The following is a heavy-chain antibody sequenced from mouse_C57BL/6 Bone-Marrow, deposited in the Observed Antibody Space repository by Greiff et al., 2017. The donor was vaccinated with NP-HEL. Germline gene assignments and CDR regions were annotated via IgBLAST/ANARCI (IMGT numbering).Heavy chain of an antibody. CDR2: IWGGGST. J-gene: IGHJ1*03. CDR1: GFSFTSYG. V-gene: IGHV2-9*01. D-gene: IGHD1-1*01. Sequence: QVHVKQSGPGLVAPSQSLSITCTVSGFSFTSYGVDWVRQPPGKGLEWLGVIWGGGSTNYNSALMSRLSISKDNSKSQVFLKMNSLQTDDTAMYYCAKRHYYGSSNWYFDVWGTGTTVTVSS. CDR3: AKRHYYGSSNWYFDV.